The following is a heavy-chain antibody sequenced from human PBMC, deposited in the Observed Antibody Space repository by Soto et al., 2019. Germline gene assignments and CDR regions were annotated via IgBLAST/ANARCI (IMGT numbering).Heavy chain of an antibody. Sequence: EVQLLESGGGLVQPGGSLRLSCAASGFTFSSYAMSWVRQAPGKGLEWVSTISGGGDGTYYADSVKGRFTISRDNSRNTVYLQMNSLRAEDTAVYYCAKKGLGSLTTYCGGGDCHDAFDIWGQGKMVTLSS. D-gene: IGHD2-21*01. J-gene: IGHJ3*02. CDR3: AKKGLGSLTTYCGGGDCHDAFDI. V-gene: IGHV3-23*01. CDR2: ISGGGDGT. CDR1: GFTFSSYA.